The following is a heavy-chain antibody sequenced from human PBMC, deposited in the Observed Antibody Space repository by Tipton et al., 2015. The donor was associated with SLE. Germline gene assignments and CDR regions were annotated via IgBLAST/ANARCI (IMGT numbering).Heavy chain of an antibody. V-gene: IGHV4-31*03. CDR1: GGSVRSGGHH. CDR2: IYYTGAT. Sequence: TLSLTCSVSGGSVRSGGHHWSWIRQHPEKGLEWIGFIYYTGATDYNPSLKSRISISLDASTNQVSLRLSSVTAADTAVYYCARGSDGEYVRYFDVWGRGNLVTASS. CDR3: ARGSDGEYVRYFDV. D-gene: IGHD4-17*01. J-gene: IGHJ2*01.